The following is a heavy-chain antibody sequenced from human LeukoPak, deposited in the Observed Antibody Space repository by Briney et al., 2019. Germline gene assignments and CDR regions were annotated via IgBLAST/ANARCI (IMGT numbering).Heavy chain of an antibody. J-gene: IGHJ4*02. Sequence: SETLSLTCTVSGGSISSSSYYWGWIRQPPGKGLEWIGSVYYSGSTYYNPSLKSRVTISVDTSKNQFSLKLSSVTAADTAVYYCARGGPLYCSGGGCYSRPEGEYFDYWGQGTLVTVSS. D-gene: IGHD2-15*01. V-gene: IGHV4-39*07. CDR2: VYYSGST. CDR1: GGSISSSSYY. CDR3: ARGGPLYCSGGGCYSRPEGEYFDY.